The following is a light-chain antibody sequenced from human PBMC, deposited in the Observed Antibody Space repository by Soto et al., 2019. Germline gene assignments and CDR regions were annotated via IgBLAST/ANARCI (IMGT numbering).Light chain of an antibody. J-gene: IGLJ2*01. CDR3: GTWDTRLSVVV. CDR2: DTN. V-gene: IGLV1-51*01. CDR1: GSNIGKND. Sequence: QSVLTQPPSVSAAPGQKVTISCSGSGSNIGKNDVSWYLQLPGPAPKLLIYDTNKRPSGIPDRFSGSKSGTSATLGITGLQTGDEAEYFCGTWDTRLSVVVFGGGTKLTVL.